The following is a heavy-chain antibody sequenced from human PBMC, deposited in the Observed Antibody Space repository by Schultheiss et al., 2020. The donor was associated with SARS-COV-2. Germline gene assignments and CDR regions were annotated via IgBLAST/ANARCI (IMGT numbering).Heavy chain of an antibody. Sequence: SETLSLTCTVSGGSISSSSYYWGWIRQPPGKGLEWIGSIYTSGSTNYNPSLKSRVTISVDTSKNQFSLKLSSVTAADTAVYYCARSLAAAGPYYWGQGTLVTVSS. CDR2: IYTSGST. D-gene: IGHD6-13*01. V-gene: IGHV4-39*07. CDR1: GGSISSSSYY. CDR3: ARSLAAAGPYY. J-gene: IGHJ4*02.